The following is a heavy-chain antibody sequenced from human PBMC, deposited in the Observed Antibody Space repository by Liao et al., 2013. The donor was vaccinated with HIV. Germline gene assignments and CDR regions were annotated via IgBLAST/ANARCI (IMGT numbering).Heavy chain of an antibody. CDR3: AGISYYYDSSGSQHYFDY. V-gene: IGHV4-34*01. D-gene: IGHD3-22*01. J-gene: IGHJ4*02. CDR2: INHSGST. Sequence: QVQLQQWGAGLLKPSETLSLTCAVYGGSFSDYSWSWIRQPPGKGLEWIGEINHSGSTNYNPSLKSRVTISADTSKNQFSLKLSSVTAADTAVFYCAGISYYYDSSGSQHYFDYWGQGTLVTVSS. CDR1: GGSFSDYS.